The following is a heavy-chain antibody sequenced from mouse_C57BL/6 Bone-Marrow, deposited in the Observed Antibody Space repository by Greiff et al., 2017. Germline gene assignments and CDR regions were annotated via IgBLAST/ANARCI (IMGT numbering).Heavy chain of an antibody. J-gene: IGHJ2*01. CDR3: AYYYGSSPDY. V-gene: IGHV1-4*01. CDR1: GYTFTSYT. CDR2: LNPSSGYT. D-gene: IGHD1-1*01. Sequence: QVQLQQSGAELARPGASVKMSCKASGYTFTSYTMHWVKQRPGQGLEWIGYLNPSSGYTTYNQKFKDKATLTADKSSSTAYMQLSSLTSEDSAVYYCAYYYGSSPDYWGQGTTLTVSS.